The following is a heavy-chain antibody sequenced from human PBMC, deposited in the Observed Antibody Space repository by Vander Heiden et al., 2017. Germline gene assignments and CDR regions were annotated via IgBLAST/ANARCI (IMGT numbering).Heavy chain of an antibody. J-gene: IGHJ4*02. V-gene: IGHV3-23*01. CDR2: ISSGGTT. Sequence: EVQLLESGGGLVQPGGSLRLSCVASGFMFGNFAMNWVRQAPGKGLEWVSGISSGGTTYSTDSVKGRFTISRDDSTNMLNLQMNSLRAEDTAVYYCAKDLDSSGYLGFDWWGQGTLVTVSS. D-gene: IGHD3-22*01. CDR3: AKDLDSSGYLGFDW. CDR1: GFMFGNFA.